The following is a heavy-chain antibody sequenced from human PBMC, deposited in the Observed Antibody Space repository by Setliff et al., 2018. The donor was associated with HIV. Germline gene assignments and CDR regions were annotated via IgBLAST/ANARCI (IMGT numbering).Heavy chain of an antibody. Sequence: GGSLRLSCAISGFNVSANYLSWVRQAPGKGLEWVALISFEGRTYYADSVTGRSIISRDNSKNTFFLQVNKLRGDDTAMYYCARGRVSKQLPPLDAWGQGTLVTVSS. D-gene: IGHD6-19*01. V-gene: IGHV3-66*02. CDR2: ISFEGRT. CDR3: ARGRVSKQLPPLDA. J-gene: IGHJ5*02. CDR1: GFNVSANY.